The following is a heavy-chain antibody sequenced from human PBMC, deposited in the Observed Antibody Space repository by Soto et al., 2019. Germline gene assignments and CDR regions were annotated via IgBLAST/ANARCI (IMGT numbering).Heavy chain of an antibody. CDR2: ISGSGGST. V-gene: IGHV3-23*01. CDR3: AKDVQKYQLLSVEYFDY. D-gene: IGHD2-2*01. Sequence: EVQLLESGGGLVQPGGSLRLSCAASGFTFSSYAMSWVRQAPGKGLEWVSAISGSGGSTYYADSVKGRFTISRDNSKNTLYLQMNSLRAEDTAVYYCAKDVQKYQLLSVEYFDYWGQGTLVTVSS. J-gene: IGHJ4*02. CDR1: GFTFSSYA.